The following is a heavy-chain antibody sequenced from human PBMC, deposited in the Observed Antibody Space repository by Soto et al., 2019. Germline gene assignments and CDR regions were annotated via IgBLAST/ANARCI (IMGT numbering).Heavy chain of an antibody. D-gene: IGHD3-10*01. V-gene: IGHV6-1*01. CDR2: TFYRSNWNY. CDR3: VRVSHLGRGHDS. J-gene: IGHJ4*02. Sequence: SQTLSLTCAISGDSVSSNIAAWTWIRQSPSRGLEWLGRTFYRSNWNYDYAVSVKGRMTVNPDTSKNQFSLLLNPVTPEDTGVYYCVRVSHLGRGHDSWGQGTLVTVSS. CDR1: GDSVSSNIAA.